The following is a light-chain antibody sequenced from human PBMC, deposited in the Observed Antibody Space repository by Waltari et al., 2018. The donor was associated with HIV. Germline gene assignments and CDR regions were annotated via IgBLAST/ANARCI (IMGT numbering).Light chain of an antibody. CDR1: QSISSY. J-gene: IGKJ1*01. Sequence: DIQMTQSPSSLSASVGDRVTITYRASQSISSYLNWYQQKPGKAPKLLIYAASSLQSGVTSRFSGSGSGTDFTLTISSLQPEDFATYYCQQSYSTLRTFGQGTKVEIK. V-gene: IGKV1-39*01. CDR3: QQSYSTLRT. CDR2: AAS.